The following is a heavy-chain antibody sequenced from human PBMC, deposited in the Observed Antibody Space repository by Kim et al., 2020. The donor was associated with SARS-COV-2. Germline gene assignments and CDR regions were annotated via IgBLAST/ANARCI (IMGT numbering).Heavy chain of an antibody. V-gene: IGHV1-69*13. Sequence: SVKVSCKASGGTFSSYAISWVRQAPGQGLEWMGGIIPIFGTANYAQKFQGRVTITADESTSTAYMELSSLRSEDTAVYYCARPGPDIVVVPAAMYDYYYGMDVWGQGTTVTVSS. CDR1: GGTFSSYA. CDR3: ARPGPDIVVVPAAMYDYYYGMDV. CDR2: IIPIFGTA. D-gene: IGHD2-2*01. J-gene: IGHJ6*02.